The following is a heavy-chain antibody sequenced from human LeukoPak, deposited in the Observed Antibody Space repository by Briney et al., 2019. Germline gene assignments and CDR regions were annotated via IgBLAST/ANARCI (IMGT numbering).Heavy chain of an antibody. CDR3: ARVSLSSGWYTSDAFDI. CDR1: GGTFSSYA. Sequence: SVKVSCKASGGTFSSYAISWVRQAPGQGLEWMGGIIPIFGTANYAQKFQGRVTITADESTSTAYMELSSLRSEDTAVYYCARVSLSSGWYTSDAFDIWGQGTMVTVSS. D-gene: IGHD6-19*01. CDR2: IIPIFGTA. J-gene: IGHJ3*02. V-gene: IGHV1-69*13.